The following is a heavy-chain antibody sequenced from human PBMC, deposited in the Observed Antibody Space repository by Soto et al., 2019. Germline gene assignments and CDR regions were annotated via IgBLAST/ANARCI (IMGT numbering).Heavy chain of an antibody. CDR3: AKAIENYSTGYYKPFYYFGVDV. Sequence: GGSMRLSCAASGFTFGSYGMHWVRQAPGKGLEWVAGISYDGSKKYYGESVKGLFTSSSDNSKNTLYLQMNSLRVEDTAVYYCAKAIENYSTGYYKPFYYFGVDVWGQGTTVTVSS. CDR1: GFTFGSYG. V-gene: IGHV3-30*18. CDR2: ISYDGSKK. D-gene: IGHD3-22*01. J-gene: IGHJ6*02.